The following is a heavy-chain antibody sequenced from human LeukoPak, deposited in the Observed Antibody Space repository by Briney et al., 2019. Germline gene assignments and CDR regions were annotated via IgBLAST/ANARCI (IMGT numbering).Heavy chain of an antibody. CDR1: GFTFSSYG. J-gene: IGHJ4*02. CDR3: ATGRGHDSSPIDY. CDR2: IWYDGSNK. D-gene: IGHD3-22*01. Sequence: GTSLRLSCAASGFTFSSYGMHWVRQAPGKGLEWVAVIWYDGSNKYYADSVKGRFTISRDNSKNTLYLQMNSPRAEDTAVYYCATGRGHDSSPIDYWGQGTLVTVSS. V-gene: IGHV3-33*01.